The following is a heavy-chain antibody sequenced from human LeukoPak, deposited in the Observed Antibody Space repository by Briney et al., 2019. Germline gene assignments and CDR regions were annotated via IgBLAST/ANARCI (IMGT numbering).Heavy chain of an antibody. CDR2: ISAYNGNT. CDR3: ARYSSSWYSGWFDP. D-gene: IGHD6-13*01. Sequence: EASVKVSCKASGYTFTSYGISWVRQAPGQGLEWMGWISAYNGNTNCAQKLQGRVTMTTDTSTSTAYMELRSLRSDDTAVYYCARYSSSWYSGWFDPWGQGTLVTVSS. J-gene: IGHJ5*02. CDR1: GYTFTSYG. V-gene: IGHV1-18*01.